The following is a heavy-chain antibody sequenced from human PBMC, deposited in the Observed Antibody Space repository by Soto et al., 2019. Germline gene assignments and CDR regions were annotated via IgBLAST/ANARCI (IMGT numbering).Heavy chain of an antibody. D-gene: IGHD2-15*01. CDR2: ISYDGSNK. Sequence: QVQLVESGGGVVQPGRSLRLSCAASGFTFSSYAMHWVRQAPGKGLEWVAVISYDGSNKYYADSVKGRFTISRDNSKNTLYLQMNSLRAEDTAVYYCARDLLYCSGGSCCGRFDPWGQGTLVTVSS. V-gene: IGHV3-30-3*01. CDR3: ARDLLYCSGGSCCGRFDP. J-gene: IGHJ5*02. CDR1: GFTFSSYA.